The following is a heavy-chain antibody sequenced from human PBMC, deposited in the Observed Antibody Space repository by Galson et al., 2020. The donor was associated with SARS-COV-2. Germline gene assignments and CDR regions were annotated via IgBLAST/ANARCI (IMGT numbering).Heavy chain of an antibody. CDR3: ARQEYYYDSSGRAFDI. CDR1: GFSLSTSGMC. D-gene: IGHD3-22*01. Sequence: SGPTLVKPTQTITLTCTFSGFSLSTSGMCVSWIRQPPGKALEWLALIDWDDDKYYSTSLKTRLTISKDTSKNQVVLTMTNMDPVDTATYYCARQEYYYDSSGRAFDIWGQGTMVTVSS. J-gene: IGHJ3*02. V-gene: IGHV2-70*01. CDR2: IDWDDDK.